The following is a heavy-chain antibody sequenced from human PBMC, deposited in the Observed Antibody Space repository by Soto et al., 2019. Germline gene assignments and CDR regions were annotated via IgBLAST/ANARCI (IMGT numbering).Heavy chain of an antibody. CDR1: GGYISSYY. J-gene: IGHJ4*02. Sequence: SETLSLTCTVSGGYISSYYWSWIRQPPGKGLERIGYIYYSGSTNYNPSLKSRVTISVDTSKNQFSLKLSSVTAADTAVYYCARLQYYFDYWGQGTLVTVSS. V-gene: IGHV4-59*01. CDR2: IYYSGST. CDR3: ARLQYYFDY.